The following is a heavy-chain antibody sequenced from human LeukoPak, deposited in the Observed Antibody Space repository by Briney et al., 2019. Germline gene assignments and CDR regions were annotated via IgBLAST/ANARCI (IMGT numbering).Heavy chain of an antibody. D-gene: IGHD3-9*01. CDR1: GYTFTSYD. CDR3: ARGGRYFDWLSLWGDAFDI. V-gene: IGHV1-8*01. Sequence: ASVKVSCKASGYTFTSYDINWVRQATGQGLEWMGWMSPNSGNTGYAQKFQGRVTMTRNTSISTAYMELSSLRSEDTAVYYCARGGRYFDWLSLWGDAFDIWGQGTMVTVSS. J-gene: IGHJ3*02. CDR2: MSPNSGNT.